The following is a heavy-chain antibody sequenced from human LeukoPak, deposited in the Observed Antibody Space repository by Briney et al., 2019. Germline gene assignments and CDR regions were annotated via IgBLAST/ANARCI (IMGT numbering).Heavy chain of an antibody. CDR3: ASGGYDFWSGYYAPFDY. Sequence: SETLSLTCTVSGGSISSYYWSWIRQPPGKGLEWIGYIYYSGSTNYNPYLKSRVTISLDTSKNQFSLKLSSVTAADTAVYYCASGGYDFWSGYYAPFDYWGQGTLVTVSS. V-gene: IGHV4-59*12. CDR1: GGSISSYY. D-gene: IGHD3-3*01. CDR2: IYYSGST. J-gene: IGHJ4*02.